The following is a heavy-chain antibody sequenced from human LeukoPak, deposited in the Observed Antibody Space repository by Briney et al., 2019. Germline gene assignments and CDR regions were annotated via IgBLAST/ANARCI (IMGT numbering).Heavy chain of an antibody. Sequence: SETLSLTCAVYGGSFSGYYWSWIRQPPGKGLEWIGEINHSGSTNYNPSLKSRVTISVDTSKNQFSLKLSSVTAADTAVYYCARGSGYDGTAYWGQGTLVTVSS. D-gene: IGHD5-12*01. CDR3: ARGSGYDGTAY. CDR1: GGSFSGYY. J-gene: IGHJ4*02. V-gene: IGHV4-34*01. CDR2: INHSGST.